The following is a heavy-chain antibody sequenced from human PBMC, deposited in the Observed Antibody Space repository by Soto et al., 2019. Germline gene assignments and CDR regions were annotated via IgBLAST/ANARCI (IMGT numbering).Heavy chain of an antibody. D-gene: IGHD3-3*01. CDR3: ARGQRFSDSFDP. CDR2: IYSSGGT. Sequence: SETLSLTCTVSGGAISGYYWTWIRQPAGEGLEWIGRIYSSGGTKYNPSLKSRVDMSLDMSKNQFSLRLNSVTAADTAVYYCARGQRFSDSFDPWGQGTLVTVSS. CDR1: GGAISGYY. V-gene: IGHV4-4*07. J-gene: IGHJ5*02.